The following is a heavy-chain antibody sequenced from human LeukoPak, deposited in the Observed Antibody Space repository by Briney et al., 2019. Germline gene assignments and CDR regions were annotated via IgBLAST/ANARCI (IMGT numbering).Heavy chain of an antibody. J-gene: IGHJ6*03. CDR2: IKQDGSEK. CDR3: ARSSGWYHRGPDYYYYYMDV. D-gene: IGHD6-19*01. CDR1: GFTFSSYW. Sequence: GGSLRLSCAASGFTFSSYWMSWVRQAPGKGLEWVANIKQDGSEKYYVDSVKGRFTISRDNAKNSLYLQMNSLRAEDTAVYYCARSSGWYHRGPDYYYYYMDVWGKGTTVTAS. V-gene: IGHV3-7*01.